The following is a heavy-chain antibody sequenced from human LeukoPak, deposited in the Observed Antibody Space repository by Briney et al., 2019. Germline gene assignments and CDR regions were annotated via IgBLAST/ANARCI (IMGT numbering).Heavy chain of an antibody. J-gene: IGHJ3*02. V-gene: IGHV4-39*01. CDR3: ASADYYDRSGYSYDAFDI. CDR1: GGSISSSSYY. D-gene: IGHD3-22*01. CDR2: IYYSGST. Sequence: SETLSLTCTVSGGSISSSSYYWGWIRQPPGKGLEWIGSIYYSGSTYYNPSLKSRVTISVDTSKNQFSLKLSSVTAADTAVYYCASADYYDRSGYSYDAFDIWGQGTMVTVSS.